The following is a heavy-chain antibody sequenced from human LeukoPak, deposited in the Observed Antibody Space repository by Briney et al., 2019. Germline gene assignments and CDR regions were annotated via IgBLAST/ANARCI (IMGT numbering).Heavy chain of an antibody. CDR2: IWSDGSNK. Sequence: GGSLRLSCAASGYTFSDYGIHWVRRAPGKGLEWVAVIWSDGSNKYYADSVKGRFTISRDNSRKTLYLQMNSLRAEDTAVYYCAKVATKGDNRRDFDYWGQGTLVTVSS. CDR3: AKVATKGDNRRDFDY. J-gene: IGHJ4*02. D-gene: IGHD5-12*01. CDR1: GYTFSDYG. V-gene: IGHV3-33*06.